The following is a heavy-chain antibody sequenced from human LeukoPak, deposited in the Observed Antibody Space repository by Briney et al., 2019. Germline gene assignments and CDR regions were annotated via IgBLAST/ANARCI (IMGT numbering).Heavy chain of an antibody. V-gene: IGHV3-66*01. CDR2: IYRGDST. Sequence: GGSLRLSCAASGFTVTSNYMSGVRPAPGKGLEWVSVIYRGDSTYYADSVKGRFTISRDNSKNTLYLQMNSLRAEDTAVYYCARERPGRDGYNHAFDIWGQGTMVTVSS. CDR1: GFTVTSNY. J-gene: IGHJ3*02. CDR3: ARERPGRDGYNHAFDI. D-gene: IGHD5-24*01.